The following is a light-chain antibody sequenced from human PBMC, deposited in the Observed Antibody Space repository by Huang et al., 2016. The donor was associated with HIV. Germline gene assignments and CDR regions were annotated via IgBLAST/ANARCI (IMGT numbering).Light chain of an antibody. CDR2: AAS. CDR1: QLVSSH. J-gene: IGKJ3*01. Sequence: ETVMTQSPVTLSVSPGDRASLSCRSSQLVSSHLAWYQHKPGQAPRLLIYAASTRATGVPARFSGSGAGTEFTLTISTLQSEDSAVYYCQQYNDFRSTFGPGTRVEIK. CDR3: QQYNDFRST. V-gene: IGKV3-15*01.